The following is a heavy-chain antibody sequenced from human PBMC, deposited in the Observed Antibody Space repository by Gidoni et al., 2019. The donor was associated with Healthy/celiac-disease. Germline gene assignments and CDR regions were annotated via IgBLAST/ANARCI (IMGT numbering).Heavy chain of an antibody. D-gene: IGHD6-6*01. CDR1: GFTFSSYS. J-gene: IGHJ4*02. CDR2: ISSSSSYI. CDR3: ARDRESDSSSLFDY. V-gene: IGHV3-21*01. Sequence: EVQLVESGGGLVKPGGSLRLSCAASGFTFSSYSMNWVRQAPGKGLEWVSSISSSSSYIYYADSVKGRFTISRDNAKNSLYLQMNSLRAEDTAVYYCARDRESDSSSLFDYWGQGTLVTVSS.